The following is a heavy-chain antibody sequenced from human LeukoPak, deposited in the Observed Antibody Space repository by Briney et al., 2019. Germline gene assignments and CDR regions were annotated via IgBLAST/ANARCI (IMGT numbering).Heavy chain of an antibody. Sequence: GGSLRLPCAASGFTLSTYAMHWVRQAPGKGLEWVAIISYDGSNTYYADSVKGRFTIFRDKSKNTLYLQMSSLRAEDTAVYYCARDPRGYSYGYWYFDLWGRGTLVTVSS. V-gene: IGHV3-30-3*01. CDR3: ARDPRGYSYGYWYFDL. J-gene: IGHJ2*01. CDR1: GFTLSTYA. CDR2: ISYDGSNT. D-gene: IGHD5-18*01.